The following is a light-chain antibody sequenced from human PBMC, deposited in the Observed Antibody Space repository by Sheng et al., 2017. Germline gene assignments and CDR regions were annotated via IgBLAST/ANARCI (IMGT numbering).Light chain of an antibody. CDR1: QGVSTF. Sequence: DIQLTQSPSFLSASVGDRVTITCRASQGVSTFLAWYQQKPGKAPEILIYDASTLQSGVPSRFSGSGSGTEFTLTISSLQPEDFATYYCQQVDSYPITFGQGTRLEI. J-gene: IGKJ5*01. V-gene: IGKV1-9*01. CDR3: QQVDSYPIT. CDR2: DAS.